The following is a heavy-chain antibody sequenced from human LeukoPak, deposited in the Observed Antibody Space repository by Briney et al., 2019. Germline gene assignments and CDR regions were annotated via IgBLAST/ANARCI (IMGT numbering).Heavy chain of an antibody. D-gene: IGHD3-9*01. J-gene: IGHJ4*02. Sequence: GGSLRLSCAASGFTFSSYAMSWVRQAPGKGLEWVSAISGSGDSTYYAASVKGRFTISRDNSKNTLYLQMNSLRAEDTAVYYCAKNPLLRYFDYWGQGTLVTVSS. CDR2: ISGSGDST. CDR1: GFTFSSYA. CDR3: AKNPLLRYFDY. V-gene: IGHV3-23*01.